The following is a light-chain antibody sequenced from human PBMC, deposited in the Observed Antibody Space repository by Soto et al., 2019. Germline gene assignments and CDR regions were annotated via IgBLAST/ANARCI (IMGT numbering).Light chain of an antibody. V-gene: IGKV1-33*01. Sequence: DIQMTQSPTSLSASVGDRVTITCQASQDITNHLNWYQQKPGKAPNLLICEATNLETGVPSRFSGGGSGTDFTLTISSLQPEDFATYYCQQYGPYLLTFGPGTKVHMK. CDR2: EAT. CDR3: QQYGPYLLT. CDR1: QDITNH. J-gene: IGKJ3*01.